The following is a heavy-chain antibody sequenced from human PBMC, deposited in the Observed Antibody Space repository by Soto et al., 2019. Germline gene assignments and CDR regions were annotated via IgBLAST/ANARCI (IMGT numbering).Heavy chain of an antibody. V-gene: IGHV1-2*02. J-gene: IGHJ3*02. CDR1: GYPVTAYY. Sequence: QLHLVQSGAVEKKPGASVTVSCSASGYPVTAYYMHWVRQAPGRGLEWMGGINPATGAAKYTQTFQGRVTMTRDTSTSTVFMELSGLTSEDTAVFYCARGGGVGVAGSAAFDMWGQGTLVTVSS. CDR3: ARGGGVGVAGSAAFDM. D-gene: IGHD3-3*01. CDR2: INPATGAA.